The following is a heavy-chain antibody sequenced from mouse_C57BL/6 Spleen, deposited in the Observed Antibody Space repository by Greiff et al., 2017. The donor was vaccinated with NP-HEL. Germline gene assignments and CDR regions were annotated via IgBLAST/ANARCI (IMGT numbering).Heavy chain of an antibody. CDR1: GYTFTDYY. J-gene: IGHJ4*01. D-gene: IGHD1-1*01. V-gene: IGHV1-26*01. Sequence: EVQLQQSGPELVKPGASVKISCKASGYTFTDYYMNWVKQSHGKSLEWIGDINPNNGGTSYNQKFKGKATLTVDKSSSTAYMELRSLTSEDSAVYYCARGDYGSSSLGWDYWGQGTSVTVSS. CDR2: INPNNGGT. CDR3: ARGDYGSSSLGWDY.